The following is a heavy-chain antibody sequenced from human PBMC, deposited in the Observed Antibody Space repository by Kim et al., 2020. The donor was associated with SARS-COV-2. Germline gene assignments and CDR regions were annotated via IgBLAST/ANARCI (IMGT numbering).Heavy chain of an antibody. Sequence: KGRFTISRADSKTKLYLQMNSLKTEDTAVYYCTTDPYYYDSSGYYWTFDYWGQGTLVTVSS. J-gene: IGHJ4*02. D-gene: IGHD3-22*01. V-gene: IGHV3-15*01. CDR3: TTDPYYYDSSGYYWTFDY.